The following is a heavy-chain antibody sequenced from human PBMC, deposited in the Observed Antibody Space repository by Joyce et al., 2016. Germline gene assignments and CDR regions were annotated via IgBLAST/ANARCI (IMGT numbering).Heavy chain of an antibody. D-gene: IGHD3-16*02. J-gene: IGHJ4*02. CDR1: GFTFSNHA. V-gene: IGHV3-23*01. Sequence: EVQLLESGGDLVQPGGSLRLSCAASGFTFSNHAMGWVRQAPGKGLGWVSSMFGTGGSTYYADSVKGRFTISRDSSQNTLYLQMNSLRAEDTAIYYCAKSRFTSLPRGYFDSWGQGTLVTVSS. CDR2: MFGTGGST. CDR3: AKSRFTSLPRGYFDS.